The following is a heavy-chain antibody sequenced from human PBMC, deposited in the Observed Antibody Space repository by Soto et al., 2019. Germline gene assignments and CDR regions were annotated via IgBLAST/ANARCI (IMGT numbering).Heavy chain of an antibody. CDR3: ARVERGTATTVVDAFDI. V-gene: IGHV4-34*01. J-gene: IGHJ3*02. Sequence: VQLQQWGAGLLKPSETLSLTCAVFGGSVNSGNYYWSWIRQPPGKGLEWIGEMSHSGGTHFNPSLKNRGTILVDKSKNQYTPEVGSVNASGKAGNYCARVERGTATTVVDAFDIWGPGTMVTVSS. CDR2: MSHSGGT. D-gene: IGHD1-1*01. CDR1: GGSVNSGNYY.